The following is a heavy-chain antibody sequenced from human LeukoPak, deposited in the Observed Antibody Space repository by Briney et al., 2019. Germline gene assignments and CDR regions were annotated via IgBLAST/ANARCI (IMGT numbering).Heavy chain of an antibody. CDR3: ARSLGIFYYYGMDV. Sequence: SETLSLTCTVSGGSISSYYWSWIRQPPGKGLEWIGYIYYSGSTNYNPPLKSRVTISVDTSKNQFSLKLSSVTAADTAVYYCARSLGIFYYYGMDVWGQGTTVTVSS. V-gene: IGHV4-59*08. CDR1: GGSISSYY. CDR2: IYYSGST. J-gene: IGHJ6*02. D-gene: IGHD3-16*01.